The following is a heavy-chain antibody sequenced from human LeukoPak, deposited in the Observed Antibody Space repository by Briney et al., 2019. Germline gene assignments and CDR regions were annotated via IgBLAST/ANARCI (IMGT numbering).Heavy chain of an antibody. CDR1: GFTFSDYY. V-gene: IGHV3-11*01. CDR3: ARVSYLITTDIL. D-gene: IGHD3-9*01. J-gene: IGHJ4*02. CDR2: ISSSGSTI. Sequence: PGGSLRLSCAASGFTFSDYYMSWIRQAPGKGLEWVSYISSSGSTIYYADSVKGRFTISRDNAKNSLYLQMSSLRAEDTAVYYCARVSYLITTDILWGQGTLVTVSS.